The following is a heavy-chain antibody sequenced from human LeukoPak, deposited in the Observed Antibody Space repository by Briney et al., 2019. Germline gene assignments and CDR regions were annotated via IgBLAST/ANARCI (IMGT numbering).Heavy chain of an antibody. Sequence: SETLSLTCTVSGYSISSGYYWGWIRQPPGKGLEWIGSIYHSGSTYYNPSLKSRVTISVDTSKNQFSLKLTSVTAADTAAYYCARDQLEWCSSTSCAGAFDIWGQGTMVTVSS. CDR2: IYHSGST. J-gene: IGHJ3*02. D-gene: IGHD2-2*01. CDR1: GYSISSGYY. CDR3: ARDQLEWCSSTSCAGAFDI. V-gene: IGHV4-38-2*02.